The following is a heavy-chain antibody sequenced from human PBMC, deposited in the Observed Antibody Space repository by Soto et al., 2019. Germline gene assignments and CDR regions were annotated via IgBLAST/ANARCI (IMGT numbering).Heavy chain of an antibody. Sequence: QLQLQESGPGLVKPSETLSLTCTVSGGSISSSNYYWGWIRQPPGKGLEWVWCIYYSGSTYYSTSLTSRVTISVDTSANQFSLKLSSVTAADAAVYYCVRHPTAYIFFFWGQGTLVTVSS. CDR2: IYYSGST. CDR3: VRHPTAYIFFF. D-gene: IGHD3-9*01. CDR1: GGSISSSNYY. V-gene: IGHV4-39*01. J-gene: IGHJ4*02.